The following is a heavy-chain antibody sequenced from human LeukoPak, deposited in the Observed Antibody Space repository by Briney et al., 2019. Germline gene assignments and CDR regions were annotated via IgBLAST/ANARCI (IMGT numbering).Heavy chain of an antibody. CDR3: ARESSSGWYSDAFDI. CDR2: ISYDGTNK. CDR1: GFTFSSYA. V-gene: IGHV3-30*04. Sequence: PGRSLRLSCAASGFTFSSYAMHWVRQAPGKGLEWVAVISYDGTNKYYADSVKGRFTISRDNSKNTLYLQMNSLRAEDTAVYYCARESSSGWYSDAFDIWGQGTLVTVSS. J-gene: IGHJ3*02. D-gene: IGHD6-19*01.